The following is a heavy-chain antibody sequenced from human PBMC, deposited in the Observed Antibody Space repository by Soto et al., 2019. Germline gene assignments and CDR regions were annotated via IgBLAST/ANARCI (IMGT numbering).Heavy chain of an antibody. V-gene: IGHV3-9*01. CDR3: AKEGYCSGCSCFESYFDL. CDR1: GFTFDDYA. D-gene: IGHD2-15*01. CDR2: ISWNSGSI. J-gene: IGHJ2*01. Sequence: EVQLVESGGGLVQPGRSLRLSCAASGFTFDDYAMHWVRQAPGKGLEWVSGISWNSGSIGYADSVKGRFTISRDNDKNSLYLEMNSLRAEDTALYYCAKEGYCSGCSCFESYFDLWGRGTLVAVSS.